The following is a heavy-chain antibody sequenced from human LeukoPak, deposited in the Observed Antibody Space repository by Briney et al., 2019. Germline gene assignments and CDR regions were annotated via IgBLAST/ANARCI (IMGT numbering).Heavy chain of an antibody. V-gene: IGHV3-23*01. D-gene: IGHD1-14*01. Sequence: PGGSLRLSCAASGFTFSSYAMSWVRQAPGKGLEWVSAISGSGGSTYYAGSVKGRFTISRDNSKNTLYLQMNSLRAEDAAVYYCATITLGDYYYYYGMDVWGQGTTVTVSS. CDR3: ATITLGDYYYYYGMDV. CDR2: ISGSGGST. CDR1: GFTFSSYA. J-gene: IGHJ6*02.